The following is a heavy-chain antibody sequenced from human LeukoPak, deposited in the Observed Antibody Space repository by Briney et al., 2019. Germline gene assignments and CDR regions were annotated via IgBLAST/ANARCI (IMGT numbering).Heavy chain of an antibody. J-gene: IGHJ4*02. Sequence: SETLSLTCTVSGGSISSYYWSWIRQPPGKGLEWIGSIYYSGSTYYNPSLKSRVTISVDTSKNQFSLKLSSVTAADTAVYYCARDRIAVAGTFDYWGQGTLVTVSS. CDR3: ARDRIAVAGTFDY. V-gene: IGHV4-39*07. CDR1: GGSISSYY. CDR2: IYYSGST. D-gene: IGHD6-19*01.